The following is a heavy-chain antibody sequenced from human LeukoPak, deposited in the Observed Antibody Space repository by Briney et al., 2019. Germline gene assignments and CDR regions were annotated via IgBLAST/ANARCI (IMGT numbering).Heavy chain of an antibody. Sequence: PGGSLRLSCAASGFTFSAYAMNWVRQAPGKGLEWVSSITGSGDSTYIADSVKGRFTIYRDNSKNTMYMQMNILRAEDTALYYCAKGTLQSCAGTRCYPSDYWGQGTLVNVSS. J-gene: IGHJ4*02. CDR1: GFTFSAYA. V-gene: IGHV3-23*01. D-gene: IGHD6-13*01. CDR2: ITGSGDST. CDR3: AKGTLQSCAGTRCYPSDY.